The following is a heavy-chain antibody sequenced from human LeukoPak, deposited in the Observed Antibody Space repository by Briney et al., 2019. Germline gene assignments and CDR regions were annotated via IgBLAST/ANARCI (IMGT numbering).Heavy chain of an antibody. CDR1: GYTFASYG. CDR3: ARAEREWYEILTGYLIPEHSYNYYMDV. V-gene: IGHV1-18*01. J-gene: IGHJ6*03. Sequence: ASVKVSCKASGYTFASYGISWVRQAPGQGLEWMGWISAYNGNTNYAQKPQGRVTMTTDTSTSTAYMELRSLTSGDTAVYYCARAEREWYEILTGYLIPEHSYNYYMDVWGKGTTVTVSS. D-gene: IGHD3-9*01. CDR2: ISAYNGNT.